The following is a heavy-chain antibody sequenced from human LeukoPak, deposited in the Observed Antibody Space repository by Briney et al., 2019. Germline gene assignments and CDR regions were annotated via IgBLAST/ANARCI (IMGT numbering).Heavy chain of an antibody. CDR1: GGSFSGYY. CDR3: ARRRLVVGLGVDAFDI. D-gene: IGHD2-15*01. V-gene: IGHV4-34*01. J-gene: IGHJ3*02. Sequence: SETLSLTCAVYGGSFSGYYWSWIRQPPGKGLEWIGEINHSGSTNYNPSLKSRVTISVDTSKNQFSLKLSSVTAADTAVYYCARRRLVVGLGVDAFDIWGQGTMVTVSS. CDR2: INHSGST.